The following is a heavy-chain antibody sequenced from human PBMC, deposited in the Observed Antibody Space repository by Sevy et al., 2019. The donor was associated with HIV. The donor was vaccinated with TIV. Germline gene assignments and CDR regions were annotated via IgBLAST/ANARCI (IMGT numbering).Heavy chain of an antibody. V-gene: IGHV3-21*01. J-gene: IGHJ4*02. CDR1: GFTFSSYS. CDR2: ISSSSSYI. CDR3: AREATYAEYYFDY. Sequence: LGGSLRLSCAASGFTFSSYSMNWVRQAPGQGLEWVSSISSSSSYIYYADSVKGRVTISRDNAKNSLYLQMNSLRAEDTAVYYCAREATYAEYYFDYWGQGTLVTVSS.